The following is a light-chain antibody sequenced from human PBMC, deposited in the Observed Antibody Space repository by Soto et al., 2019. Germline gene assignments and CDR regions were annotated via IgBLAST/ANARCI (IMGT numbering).Light chain of an antibody. CDR3: QQRSNWPGFT. V-gene: IGKV3-11*01. CDR2: DAS. J-gene: IGKJ4*01. Sequence: EIVLTQSPATLSLSPGERATLSCRASQSVSSYLAWYQQKPGQAPRLLIYDASNRATGIPARFSGSGSGTDFTLTISSLEPEDFAVYYCQQRSNWPGFTFGGGTKVEI. CDR1: QSVSSY.